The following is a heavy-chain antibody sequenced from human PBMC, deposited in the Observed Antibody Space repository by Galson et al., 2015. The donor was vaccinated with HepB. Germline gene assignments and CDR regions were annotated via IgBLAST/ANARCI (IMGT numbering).Heavy chain of an antibody. J-gene: IGHJ4*02. CDR2: INPSVGST. D-gene: IGHD6-19*01. CDR3: ARGEQWPGAAY. Sequence: SVKVSCKASGYTFTSYYMHWVRQAPGQGLEWMGIINPSVGSTSHAQKFQGRITMTSDTSTSTVNMELSSLRSEDTAVYYCARGEQWPGAAYWGQGTLVTVSS. CDR1: GYTFTSYY. V-gene: IGHV1-46*01.